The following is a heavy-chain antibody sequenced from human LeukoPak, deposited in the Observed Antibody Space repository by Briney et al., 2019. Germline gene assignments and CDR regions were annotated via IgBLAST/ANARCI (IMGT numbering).Heavy chain of an antibody. J-gene: IGHJ6*03. V-gene: IGHV4-59*01. CDR1: GGSISSYY. Sequence: SETLSLTCTVSGGSISSYYWSWIRQPPGKGLEWIGYIYYSGSTNYNPSLKSRVTISVDTSKNQFSLKLSSVTAAATAVYYCARDGGSLGDYYYYMDVWGKGTTITVSS. CDR3: ARDGGSLGDYYYYMDV. CDR2: IYYSGST. D-gene: IGHD1-26*01.